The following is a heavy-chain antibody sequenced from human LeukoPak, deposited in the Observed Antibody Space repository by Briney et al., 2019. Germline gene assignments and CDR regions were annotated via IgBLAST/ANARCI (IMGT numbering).Heavy chain of an antibody. D-gene: IGHD5-18*01. CDR3: ARWRGYSYALGY. CDR1: GASISSHGYY. V-gene: IGHV4-61*08. J-gene: IGHJ4*02. Sequence: SETLSLTCTVSGASISSHGYYWSWIRQPPGKGLEWIGYIYYSGSTNYNPSLKSRVTISVDTSKNQFSLKLTSVTAADTAVYFCARWRGYSYALGYWGQGTLVTVSS. CDR2: IYYSGST.